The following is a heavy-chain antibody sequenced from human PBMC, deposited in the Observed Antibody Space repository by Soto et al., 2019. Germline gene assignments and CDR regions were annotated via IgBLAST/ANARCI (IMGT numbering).Heavy chain of an antibody. Sequence: QLQLQESGPGLVKPSETLSLTCTVSGGSISSSSYYWGWIRQPPGKGLEWIGSIYYSGSTYYNPSLKIRVTISVDTSKNQFSLMLSSVTAADTAVYYCARHSSMGYYDFWSGYYSLPYMDVWGKGTTVTVSS. CDR3: ARHSSMGYYDFWSGYYSLPYMDV. D-gene: IGHD3-3*01. CDR1: GGSISSSSYY. V-gene: IGHV4-39*01. CDR2: IYYSGST. J-gene: IGHJ6*03.